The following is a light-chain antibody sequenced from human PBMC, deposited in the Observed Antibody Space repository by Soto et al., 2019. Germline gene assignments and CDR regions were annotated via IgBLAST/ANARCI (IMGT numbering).Light chain of an antibody. J-gene: IGLJ2*01. CDR1: SSDVXXXXL. V-gene: IGLV2-23*01. Sequence: QSALTQPXXVSGSPGQSXXXSCTGTSSDVXXXXLVSWYQHHXGKAPKLMISEGSKRPSGVSNRLSGSKSGNTASLTISGLQAEDEADYYCCSYAGSSTVVFGGGTKVTVL. CDR3: CSYAGSSTVV. CDR2: EGS.